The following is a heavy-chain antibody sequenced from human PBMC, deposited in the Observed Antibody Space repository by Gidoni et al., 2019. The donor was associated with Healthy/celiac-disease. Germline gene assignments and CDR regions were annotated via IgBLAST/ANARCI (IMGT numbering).Heavy chain of an antibody. V-gene: IGHV3-73*02. D-gene: IGHD2-2*01. CDR1: GFTFSGSA. Sequence: EVQLVESGGGLVQPGGSMKLSCAAAGFTFSGSAMHWVRQASGKGLEWVGRIRSKANSYATAYAASVKGRFTISRDDSKNTAYLQMNSLKTEDTAVYYCTSHAVVPAAIYYGWGQGTLVTVSS. CDR3: TSHAVVPAAIYYG. CDR2: IRSKANSYAT. J-gene: IGHJ4*02.